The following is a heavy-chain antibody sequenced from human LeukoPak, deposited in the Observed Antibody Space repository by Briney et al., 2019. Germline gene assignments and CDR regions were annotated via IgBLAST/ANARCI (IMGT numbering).Heavy chain of an antibody. V-gene: IGHV3-30*04. CDR2: ISYDGSNK. CDR3: ARSGGVTYGSGSYYNNY. J-gene: IGHJ4*02. CDR1: GFTFSSYA. Sequence: PGRSLRPSCAASGFTFSSYAMHWVRQAPGKGLEWVAVISYDGSNKYYADSVKGRFTISRDNSKNTLYLQMNSLRAEDTAVYYCARSGGVTYGSGSYYNNYWGQGTLVTVSS. D-gene: IGHD3-10*01.